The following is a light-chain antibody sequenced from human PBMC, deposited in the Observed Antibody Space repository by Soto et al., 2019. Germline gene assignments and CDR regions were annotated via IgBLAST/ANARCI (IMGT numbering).Light chain of an antibody. CDR1: QGIGTY. CDR2: GAS. J-gene: IGKJ1*01. CDR3: QKYNSAPWT. Sequence: DIPMTQSPSSQSASVGDRVTITCRASQGIGTYLAWYQQKPGKVPSLLIYGASTLQSGVPSRFSGSGSGTDFSLTISCLQPEDVATYYCQKYNSAPWTFGQGTKVEIK. V-gene: IGKV1-27*01.